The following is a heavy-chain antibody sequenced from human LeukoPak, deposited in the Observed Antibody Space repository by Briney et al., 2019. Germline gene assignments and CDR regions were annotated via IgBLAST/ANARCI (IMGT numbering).Heavy chain of an antibody. V-gene: IGHV3-30*18. D-gene: IGHD5-18*01. CDR1: GFTFSSYG. Sequence: GGSLRLSCTASGFTFSSYGMPWVRQAPGKGLEWVAVISYDGSNKYYADSVKGRFTISRDNSKNTLYLQMNSLRAEDTAVYYCAKGQKDTTMALFDYWGQGTLVTVSS. CDR2: ISYDGSNK. J-gene: IGHJ4*02. CDR3: AKGQKDTTMALFDY.